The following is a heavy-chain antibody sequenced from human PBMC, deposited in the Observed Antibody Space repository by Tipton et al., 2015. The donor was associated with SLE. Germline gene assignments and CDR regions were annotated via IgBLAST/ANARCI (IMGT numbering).Heavy chain of an antibody. J-gene: IGHJ6*03. CDR3: ARGDMVVVPAAGGGYYYYMDV. D-gene: IGHD2-2*01. CDR1: GGSISSDDYY. Sequence: TLSLTCTVSGGSISSDDYYWTWIRQHPGKGLEWIGHMSYSGSTYYNPSLKSRVTISVDTSKNQFSLKLSSVTAADTAVYYCARGDMVVVPAAGGGYYYYMDVWGKGTTVTVSS. V-gene: IGHV4-30-4*08. CDR2: MSYSGST.